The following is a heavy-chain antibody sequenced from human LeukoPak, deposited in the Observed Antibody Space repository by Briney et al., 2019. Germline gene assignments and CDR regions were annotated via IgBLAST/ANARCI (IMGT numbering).Heavy chain of an antibody. V-gene: IGHV3-49*01. J-gene: IGHJ4*02. Sequence: QPGGSLRLSCTAAGFTFGDYAMSWFRQAPGKGLKWVGFIRSKAYGGTTEYAASVKGRFTISRDGSKSIAYLQMNSLKTEDTAVYYCTRDSRYFDWLPYDYWGQGTLVTVSS. CDR3: TRDSRYFDWLPYDY. D-gene: IGHD3-9*01. CDR2: IRSKAYGGTT. CDR1: GFTFGDYA.